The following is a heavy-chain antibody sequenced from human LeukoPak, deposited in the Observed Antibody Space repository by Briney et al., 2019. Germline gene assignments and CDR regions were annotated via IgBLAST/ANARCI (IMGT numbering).Heavy chain of an antibody. CDR2: IYSGGTT. J-gene: IGHJ6*02. V-gene: IGHV3-53*01. Sequence: GGSLRLSCAASGFTFSSYSMNWVRQAPGKGLEWVSVIYSGGTTYYADSVKGRFTISRDTSMNTLYLQMNSLRAEDTATYYCARVGDFWSYYYYNMDVWGQGTTVTVSS. CDR1: GFTFSSYS. CDR3: ARVGDFWSYYYYNMDV. D-gene: IGHD3-3*01.